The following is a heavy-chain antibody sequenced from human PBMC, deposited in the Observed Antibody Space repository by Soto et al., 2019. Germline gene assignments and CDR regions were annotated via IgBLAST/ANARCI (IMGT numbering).Heavy chain of an antibody. D-gene: IGHD2-15*01. CDR1: GFTFSTYA. CDR2: INTSGGST. CDR3: AKFYGGKSANTYTIDP. J-gene: IGHJ5*02. V-gene: IGHV3-23*01. Sequence: PGGSLRLSCAASGFTFSTYAMSWVRQAPGKGLEWVSTINTSGGSTYYADSVKGRFTISRDNSKNTPYLQMNSLRPEDTAVYYCAKFYGGKSANTYTIDPWGQGTLVTVSS.